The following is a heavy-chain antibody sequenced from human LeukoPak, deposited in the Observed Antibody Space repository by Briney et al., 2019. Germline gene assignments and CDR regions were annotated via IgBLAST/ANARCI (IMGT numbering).Heavy chain of an antibody. CDR3: ARELSYGDYRPENWFDP. Sequence: ASVKVSCKASGYTFTSYGISWVRQAPGQGLEWMGWISAYNGNTNCAQKLQGRVTMTTDTSTSTAYMELRSLRSDDTAVYYCARELSYGDYRPENWFDPRGQGTLVTVSS. CDR2: ISAYNGNT. D-gene: IGHD4-17*01. J-gene: IGHJ5*02. V-gene: IGHV1-18*01. CDR1: GYTFTSYG.